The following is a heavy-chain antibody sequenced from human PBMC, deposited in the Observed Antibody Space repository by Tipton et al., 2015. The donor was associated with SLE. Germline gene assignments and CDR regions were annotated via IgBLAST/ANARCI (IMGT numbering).Heavy chain of an antibody. J-gene: IGHJ4*02. CDR1: GGSISSYY. CDR3: ARGSRTDYYFDY. CDR2: IYYSGST. V-gene: IGHV4-59*01. D-gene: IGHD1-1*01. Sequence: TLSLTCTVSGGSISSYYWSWIRQPPGKGLEWIGYIYYSGSTNYNPSLKSRVTISVDTSKNQFSLKLSSVTAADTAVYYCARGSRTDYYFDYWGQGTLVTVSS.